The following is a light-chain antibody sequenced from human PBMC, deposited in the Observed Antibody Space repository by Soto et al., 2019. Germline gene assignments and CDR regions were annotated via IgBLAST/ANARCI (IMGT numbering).Light chain of an antibody. J-gene: IGLJ1*01. Sequence: QSLLAQPASVSGSPGQSITISCTGTSSDVGSYDLVSWYQQHPGKAPKLMIYEGSKRPSGVSNRFSGSKSGNTASLTISGLQAEDEADYYCCSYAGSTTFYDFGTGTKVTVL. V-gene: IGLV2-23*01. CDR1: SSDVGSYDL. CDR3: CSYAGSTTFYD. CDR2: EGS.